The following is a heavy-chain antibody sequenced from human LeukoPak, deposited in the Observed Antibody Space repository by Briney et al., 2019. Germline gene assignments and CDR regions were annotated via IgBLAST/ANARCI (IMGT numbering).Heavy chain of an antibody. CDR3: AKLKDIDLGWGIDT. Sequence: PGRSLRPSCAASGFTFSSYAMHWVRQAPGKGLEWVAVISYDGSNKYYADSVKGRFTISRDNSKNTLYVQMNSLRAEDTAIYYCAKLKDIDLGWGIDTWGQGTTVTVS. V-gene: IGHV3-30*18. D-gene: IGHD2-15*01. J-gene: IGHJ6*02. CDR1: GFTFSSYA. CDR2: ISYDGSNK.